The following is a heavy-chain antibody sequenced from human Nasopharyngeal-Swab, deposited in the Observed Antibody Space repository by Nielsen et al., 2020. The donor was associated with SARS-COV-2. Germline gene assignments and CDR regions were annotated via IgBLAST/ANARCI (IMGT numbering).Heavy chain of an antibody. Sequence: LSLTCAASGFIFSAPAIHWVRQAAGKGLEWVGRIGDKDHNYATTYGASVQGRFTIPRDDSKNTAFLQMDSLKTEDTALYYCTTDFYFDYWGQGTLVTVSS. CDR3: TTDFYFDY. V-gene: IGHV3-73*01. CDR2: IGDKDHNYAT. CDR1: GFIFSAPA. J-gene: IGHJ4*02.